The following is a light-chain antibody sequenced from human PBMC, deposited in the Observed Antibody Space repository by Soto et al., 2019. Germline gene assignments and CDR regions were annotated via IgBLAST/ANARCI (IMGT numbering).Light chain of an antibody. CDR1: QSVSSY. J-gene: IGKJ4*01. CDR3: QQRSNWPRLT. CDR2: DAS. Sequence: EIVLTQSPATLSLSPGERATLSCRASQSVSSYLAWYQQKSGQAPRLLIYDASNRATGIPARFSGSGSGTDFTLTISSLEAEDFAVYYCQQRSNWPRLTFGGGTKVEIK. V-gene: IGKV3-11*01.